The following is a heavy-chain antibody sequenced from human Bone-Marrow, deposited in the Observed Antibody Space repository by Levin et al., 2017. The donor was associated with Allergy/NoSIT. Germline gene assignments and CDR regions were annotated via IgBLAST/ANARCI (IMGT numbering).Heavy chain of an antibody. V-gene: IGHV3-9*01. J-gene: IGHJ4*02. CDR1: GFTFDDYA. CDR3: AKDERRLAAAGAPLPFDY. Sequence: GGSLRLSCAASGFTFDDYAMHWVRQAPGKGLEWVSGISWNSGSIGYADSVKGRFTISRDNAKNSLYLQMNSLRAEDTALYYCAKDERRLAAAGAPLPFDYWGQGTLVTVSS. CDR2: ISWNSGSI. D-gene: IGHD6-13*01.